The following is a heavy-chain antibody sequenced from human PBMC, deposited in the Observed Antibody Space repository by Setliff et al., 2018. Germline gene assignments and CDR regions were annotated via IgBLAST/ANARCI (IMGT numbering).Heavy chain of an antibody. CDR2: IKPSDGGT. V-gene: IGHV1-8*01. D-gene: IGHD1-26*01. CDR1: GYSFTSFD. Sequence: ASVKVSCKTSGYSFTSFDVNWVRRATGQGLEWLGYIKPSDGGTKYAQKFQGRVTMTRDISTSTFYMELSSLTSEDTALYYCARGVGAVGDFWGQGTLVTVSS. J-gene: IGHJ4*02. CDR3: ARGVGAVGDF.